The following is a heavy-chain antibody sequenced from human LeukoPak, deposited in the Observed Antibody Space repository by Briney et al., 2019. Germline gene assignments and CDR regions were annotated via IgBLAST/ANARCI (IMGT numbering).Heavy chain of an antibody. D-gene: IGHD1-26*01. CDR3: ARGIIVGAPDAFDI. CDR2: INHSGRN. CDR1: GGSFSGYY. J-gene: IGHJ3*02. Sequence: SETLSLTCAVYGGSFSGYYWSWLRQPPGKGLEWLGEINHSGRNNYNPSSKSRVTISVDTSKNQFYLKLSSVTAADTAVYYCARGIIVGAPDAFDIWGQGTMVTVSS. V-gene: IGHV4-34*01.